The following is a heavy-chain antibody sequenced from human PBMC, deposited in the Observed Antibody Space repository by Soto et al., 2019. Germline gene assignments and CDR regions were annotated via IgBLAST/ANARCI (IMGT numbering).Heavy chain of an antibody. Sequence: GGSLRVSCAASGFTFSSYGMHWVRQAPCKGLEWVAVIWYDGSNKYYADSVKGRFTISRDNSKNTLYLQMNSLRAEDTAVYYCARDGGPDNYYYGMDVWGQGTTVTVSS. CDR1: GFTFSSYG. J-gene: IGHJ6*02. V-gene: IGHV3-33*01. D-gene: IGHD3-3*01. CDR2: IWYDGSNK. CDR3: ARDGGPDNYYYGMDV.